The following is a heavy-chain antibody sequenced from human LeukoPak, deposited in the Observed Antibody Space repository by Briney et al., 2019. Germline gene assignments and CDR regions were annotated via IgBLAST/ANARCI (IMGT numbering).Heavy chain of an antibody. V-gene: IGHV1-2*06. J-gene: IGHJ4*02. D-gene: IGHD1-26*01. CDR1: GYTFTDYF. Sequence: ASVKVSCKTSGYTFTDYFIHWVRQAPGQGLEYMGRINANSGGTEYQQKFQGRVTMTRDMSISTAYVEVDWLISDDTAIYYCARDVSSTPNWEFDYWGQGTTVTVSS. CDR2: INANSGGT. CDR3: ARDVSSTPNWEFDY.